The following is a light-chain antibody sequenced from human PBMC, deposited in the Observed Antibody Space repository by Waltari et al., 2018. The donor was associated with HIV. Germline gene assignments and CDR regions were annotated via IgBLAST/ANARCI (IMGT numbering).Light chain of an antibody. CDR2: DDS. Sequence: SYVPTQPPSESVAPGQTARVACGGKDIGSKTVHWYQQRPGQAPVLVVYDDSDRPSGIPERFSGSNSENMATLTISRVEAGDEADYYCQVWDTGSDQVVFGGGTKLTVL. J-gene: IGLJ2*01. CDR1: DIGSKT. V-gene: IGLV3-21*02. CDR3: QVWDTGSDQVV.